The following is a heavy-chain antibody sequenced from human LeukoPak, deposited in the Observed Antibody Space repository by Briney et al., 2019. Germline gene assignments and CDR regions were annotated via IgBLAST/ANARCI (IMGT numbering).Heavy chain of an antibody. J-gene: IGHJ4*02. Sequence: SETLSLTCAVYGGSFSGYYWSWIRQPPGKGLEWIGEINHSGSTNYNPSLKSRVTISVDTSKNQFSLKLSSVTAADTAVYYCARGLIGQQLVRWYFDYWGQGTLVTVSS. D-gene: IGHD6-13*01. CDR1: GGSFSGYY. CDR2: INHSGST. V-gene: IGHV4-34*01. CDR3: ARGLIGQQLVRWYFDY.